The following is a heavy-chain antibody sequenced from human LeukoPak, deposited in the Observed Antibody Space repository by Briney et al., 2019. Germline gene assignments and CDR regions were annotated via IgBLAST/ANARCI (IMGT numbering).Heavy chain of an antibody. D-gene: IGHD2-21*02. CDR2: ISGSGGST. Sequence: PGGSLRLSCAASGITFSSYPMTWVRQAPGKGLEWVSTISGSGGSTYYADSVKGRFTISRDNAKNTLSLQMSSLRAEDTAVYYCARVINLAYCGGDCWVAFDIWGQGTMVTVSS. CDR3: ARVINLAYCGGDCWVAFDI. J-gene: IGHJ3*02. CDR1: GITFSSYP. V-gene: IGHV3-23*01.